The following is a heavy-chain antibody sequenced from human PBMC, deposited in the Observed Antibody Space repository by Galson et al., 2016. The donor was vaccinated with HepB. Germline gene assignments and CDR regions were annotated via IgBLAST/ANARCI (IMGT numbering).Heavy chain of an antibody. CDR2: IRISGDRT. Sequence: SLRLSCAASGFTFSIYAMSWVRQAPGKGLEWVSSIRISGDRTYYADSVKGHFTISRDNSKNTLYLQMNSLRAEDTAVYYCAKPVYSGSYYGSDYWGQGTLVTVSS. D-gene: IGHD1-26*01. CDR1: GFTFSIYA. J-gene: IGHJ4*02. CDR3: AKPVYSGSYYGSDY. V-gene: IGHV3-23*01.